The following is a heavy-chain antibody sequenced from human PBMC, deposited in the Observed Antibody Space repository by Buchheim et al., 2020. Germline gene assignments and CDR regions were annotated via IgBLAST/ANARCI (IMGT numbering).Heavy chain of an antibody. D-gene: IGHD5-12*01. V-gene: IGHV3-30*18. Sequence: QVQLVESGGGVVQPGRSLRLSCAASGFTFSSYGMHWVRQAPGKGLEWVAVISYDGSNKYYADSVKGRFTISRDNSKNTLYPQMNSLRAEDTAVYYCAKDHKVATTKYYFDYWGQGTL. CDR2: ISYDGSNK. CDR3: AKDHKVATTKYYFDY. CDR1: GFTFSSYG. J-gene: IGHJ4*02.